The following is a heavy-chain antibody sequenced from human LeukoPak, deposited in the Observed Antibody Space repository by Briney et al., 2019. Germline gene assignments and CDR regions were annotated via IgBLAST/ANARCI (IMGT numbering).Heavy chain of an antibody. D-gene: IGHD3-22*01. V-gene: IGHV1-2*02. CDR2: INPNSGGT. Sequence: ASVKVSCKASGYTFTGYYMHWVRQAPGQGLEWMGWINPNSGGTNYAQKFQGRVTITADKSTSTAYMELSSLRSEDTAVYYCTRYYDSSAFDIWGQGTMVTVSS. J-gene: IGHJ3*02. CDR3: TRYYDSSAFDI. CDR1: GYTFTGYY.